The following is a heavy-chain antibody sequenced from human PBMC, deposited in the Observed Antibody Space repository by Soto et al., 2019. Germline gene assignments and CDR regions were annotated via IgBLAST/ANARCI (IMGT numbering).Heavy chain of an antibody. CDR1: GYPFTSYG. V-gene: IGHV1-18*04. J-gene: IGHJ5*02. CDR2: ISAYNGNT. D-gene: IGHD6-19*01. Sequence: AVKVSCKASGYPFTSYGISWVRQAPGQGLEWMGWISAYNGNTNYAQKLQGRVTMTTDTSTSTAYMELRSLRSDDTAVYYCARDDIPVAGTVKWFDPWAQRTLVPVSS. CDR3: ARDDIPVAGTVKWFDP.